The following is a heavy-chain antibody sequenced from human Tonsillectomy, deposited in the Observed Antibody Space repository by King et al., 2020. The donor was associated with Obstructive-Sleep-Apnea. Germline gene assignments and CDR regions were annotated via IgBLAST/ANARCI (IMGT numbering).Heavy chain of an antibody. Sequence: VQSGGSLRLSCAASGFTFAGPAMSWVRQTPGKGLEYVSSLGRRGDDTYYAVSVKGLYAISPDTPKTPLYLQMNGLRVEDSAVYYCAKEKGSDGGVSVYFDYWGQGTPVTVSS. CDR1: GFTFAGPA. J-gene: IGHJ4*02. D-gene: IGHD2-8*02. CDR3: AKEKGSDGGVSVYFDY. CDR2: LGRRGDDT. V-gene: IGHV3-23*01.